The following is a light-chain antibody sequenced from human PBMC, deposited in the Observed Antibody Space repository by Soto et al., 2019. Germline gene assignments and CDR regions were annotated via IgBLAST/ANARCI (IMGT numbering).Light chain of an antibody. V-gene: IGKV3-11*01. CDR3: QQRSNWLFT. CDR1: QSVSSY. J-gene: IGKJ3*01. CDR2: DAS. Sequence: EIVLTQSPATLSLSPGERATLSCRASQSVSSYLAWYQQKPGQAPRLLIYDASNRATGIPARFSGSGSGTDCTLPISSLEPEDFAIYYCQQRSNWLFTFGPGNKVDIK.